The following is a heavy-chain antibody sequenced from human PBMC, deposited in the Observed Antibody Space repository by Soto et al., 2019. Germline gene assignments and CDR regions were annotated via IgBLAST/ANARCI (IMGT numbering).Heavy chain of an antibody. D-gene: IGHD4-17*01. V-gene: IGHV4-59*08. CDR3: ERHANTVTSFDY. Sequence: SETLSLTCTVSGGSISSYYWSWIRQPPGKGLGWIGYIYYSGSTNYNPSLKSRVTISVDTSKNQFSLKLSSVTAADTAVYYCERHANTVTSFDYWGQGILVNVS. CDR1: GGSISSYY. J-gene: IGHJ4*02. CDR2: IYYSGST.